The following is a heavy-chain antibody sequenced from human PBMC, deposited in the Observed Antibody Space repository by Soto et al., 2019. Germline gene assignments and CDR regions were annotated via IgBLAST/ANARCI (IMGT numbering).Heavy chain of an antibody. J-gene: IGHJ4*02. Sequence: SVKVSCKASGGTFSSYAISWVRQAPGQGLEWMGGIIPIFGTANYAQKFQGRVTITADESTSTAYMELSSLRSEDTAVYYCAEGCGDSSGQAFDFWGKGPLVIVSS. D-gene: IGHD3-22*01. CDR3: AEGCGDSSGQAFDF. CDR2: IIPIFGTA. V-gene: IGHV1-69*13. CDR1: GGTFSSYA.